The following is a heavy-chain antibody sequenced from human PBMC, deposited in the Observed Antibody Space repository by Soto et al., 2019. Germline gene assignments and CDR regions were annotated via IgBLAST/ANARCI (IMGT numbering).Heavy chain of an antibody. V-gene: IGHV4-4*02. CDR2: IYHRGST. CDR1: GGSISSSNW. Sequence: QVQLQESGPGLVKPSGTLSLTCAVSGGSISSSNWWSWVRQPPGKGLGGLGEIYHRGSTNYNPSPKSRVTISVDKSKNQFSLKLSSVTAADTAVYYCARVAVAGTRVDYWGQGTLVTVSS. D-gene: IGHD6-19*01. CDR3: ARVAVAGTRVDY. J-gene: IGHJ4*02.